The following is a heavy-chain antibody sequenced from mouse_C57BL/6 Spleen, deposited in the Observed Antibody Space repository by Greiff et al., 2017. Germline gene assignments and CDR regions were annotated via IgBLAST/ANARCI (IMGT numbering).Heavy chain of an antibody. CDR3: ARENWYEAMDY. CDR2: IYPSDSET. J-gene: IGHJ4*01. CDR1: GYTFTSYW. D-gene: IGHD2-14*01. Sequence: QVQLKQPGAELVRPGSSVKLSCKASGYTFTSYWMDWVKQRPGQGLEWIGNIYPSDSETHYNQKFKDKATLTVDKSSSTAYMQLSSLTSEDSAVFYCARENWYEAMDYWGQGTSVTVSS. V-gene: IGHV1-61*01.